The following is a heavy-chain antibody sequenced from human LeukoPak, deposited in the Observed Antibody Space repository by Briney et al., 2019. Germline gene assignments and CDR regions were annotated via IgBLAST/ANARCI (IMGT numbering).Heavy chain of an antibody. D-gene: IGHD3-10*01. V-gene: IGHV4-31*03. CDR3: ARDNPSMVRGVIIQNYYMDV. CDR2: IYYSGST. CDR1: GGSISSGGYY. J-gene: IGHJ6*03. Sequence: PSQTLSLTCTVSGGSISSGGYYWSWIRQHPGKGLEWIGYIYYSGSTYYNPSIKSRVTISVDTSKNQFSLKLSSVTAADTAVYYCARDNPSMVRGVIIQNYYMDVWGKGTTVTVSS.